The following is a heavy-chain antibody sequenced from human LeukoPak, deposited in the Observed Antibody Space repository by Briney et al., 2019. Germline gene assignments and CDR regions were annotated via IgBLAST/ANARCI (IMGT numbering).Heavy chain of an antibody. CDR1: GGSINNNNYY. CDR3: ARGSTTGEARDKQEFEY. CDR2: IYYIGGT. Sequence: PSETLSLTCTVSGGSINNNNYYWGWIRQPPGKGLEWIGTIYYIGGTYYNPSLRSRVTISMDTSKNQFSLKLSSVTAADTAVYYCARGSTTGEARDKQEFEYWGQGTLVTVSS. J-gene: IGHJ4*02. D-gene: IGHD1-1*01. V-gene: IGHV4-39*07.